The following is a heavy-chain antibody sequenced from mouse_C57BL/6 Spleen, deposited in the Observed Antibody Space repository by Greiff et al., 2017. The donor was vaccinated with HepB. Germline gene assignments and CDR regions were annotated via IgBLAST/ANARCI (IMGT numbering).Heavy chain of an antibody. V-gene: IGHV1-69*01. CDR1: GHTFTSYW. CDR3: AKGLFDC. CDR2: IDPSDSYT. J-gene: IGHJ2*01. Sequence: QVQLQQPGAELVMPGASVKLSCKASGHTFTSYWMHWVKQRPGQGLEWIGEIDPSDSYTNYNQKFKGKSTLTVDKSSSTAYMQLSSLTSEDSAVYYCAKGLFDCWGQGTTLTVAS.